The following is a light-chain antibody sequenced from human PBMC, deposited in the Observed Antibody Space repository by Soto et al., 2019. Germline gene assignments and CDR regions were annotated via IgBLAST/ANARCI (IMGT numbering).Light chain of an antibody. CDR3: QQYGSSRT. CDR1: QSVSSSY. CDR2: GAS. V-gene: IGKV3-20*01. Sequence: IVLTQSPGTLSLSPGERATLSCRPSQSVSSSYLAWYQQKPGQAPRLLIYGASSRATGIPDRFSGSGSGTDFTLTISRLEPEDFAVYYCQQYGSSRTFGQGTKV. J-gene: IGKJ1*01.